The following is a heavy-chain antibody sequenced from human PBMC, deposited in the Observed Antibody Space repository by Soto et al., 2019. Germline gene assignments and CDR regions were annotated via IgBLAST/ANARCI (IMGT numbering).Heavy chain of an antibody. CDR2: INHSGST. CDR3: ARGEGYCTNGVCRYHNWFDP. CDR1: GGSFSGYY. J-gene: IGHJ5*02. V-gene: IGHV4-34*01. D-gene: IGHD2-8*01. Sequence: SETLSLTCAVYGGSFSGYYWSWIRQPPGKGLEWIGEINHSGSTNYNPSLKSRVTISVDTSKNQFSLKLSSVTAADTAVYYCARGEGYCTNGVCRYHNWFDPWGQGTLVTVYS.